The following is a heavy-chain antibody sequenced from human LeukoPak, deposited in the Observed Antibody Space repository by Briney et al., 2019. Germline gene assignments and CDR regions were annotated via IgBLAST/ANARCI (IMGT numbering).Heavy chain of an antibody. V-gene: IGHV3-23*01. CDR1: GFTFTNYA. J-gene: IGHJ3*02. CDR3: ACKWPEDAFDI. D-gene: IGHD5-12*01. CDR2: VSGSGGST. Sequence: GGSLRLSCAASGFTFTNYAMAWVRQAPGKGLEWVSAVSGSGGSTYYADSVKGRFTISRDNSKNTLYLQMNSLRAEDTAVYYCACKWPEDAFDIWGQGTMVTVSS.